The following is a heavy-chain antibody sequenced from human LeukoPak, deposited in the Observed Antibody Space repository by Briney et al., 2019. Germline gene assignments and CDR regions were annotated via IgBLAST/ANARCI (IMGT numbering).Heavy chain of an antibody. J-gene: IGHJ5*02. D-gene: IGHD5-12*01. V-gene: IGHV4-59*01. CDR2: IYYSGST. CDR1: GGSISSYY. CDR3: ARLPCRGRFDP. Sequence: SETLSLTCTVSGGSISSYYWSWIRPRPGKGLEWIGYIYYSGSTNYNPSLKSRVTISVDTSKNQFSLKLSSVTAADTAVYYCARLPCRGRFDPWGQGTLVTVSS.